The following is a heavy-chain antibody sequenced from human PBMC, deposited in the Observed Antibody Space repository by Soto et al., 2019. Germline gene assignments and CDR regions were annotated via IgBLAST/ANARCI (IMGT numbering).Heavy chain of an antibody. J-gene: IGHJ4*02. V-gene: IGHV3-30*18. Sequence: QVQLVESGGGVVQPGRSLRLSCAVSGFTFSSYGMHWVRHAPGKGLEWVAHISYDGSNEHYVDSVKGRFTISRDNSKNTLYLQMNSLRAEDTAVYYWAKDTYYHDRSGYYIVDYWGQGTLVTVSS. CDR1: GFTFSSYG. D-gene: IGHD3-22*01. CDR3: AKDTYYHDRSGYYIVDY. CDR2: ISYDGSNE.